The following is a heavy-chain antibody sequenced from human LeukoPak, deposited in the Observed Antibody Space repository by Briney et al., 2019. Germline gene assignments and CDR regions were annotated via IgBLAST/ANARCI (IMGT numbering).Heavy chain of an antibody. Sequence: PSETLSLTCAVYGGSFSGYYWSWIRQPPGKGLEWIGEINHSGSTNYNPSLKSRVTISVDTSKNQFSLKLSSVTAADTAVYCARRLGRKFGERFYYYHYMDVWGKGTTVTISS. J-gene: IGHJ6*03. CDR2: INHSGST. V-gene: IGHV4-34*01. CDR1: GGSFSGYY. D-gene: IGHD3-10*01. CDR3: ARRLGRKFGERFYYYHYMDV.